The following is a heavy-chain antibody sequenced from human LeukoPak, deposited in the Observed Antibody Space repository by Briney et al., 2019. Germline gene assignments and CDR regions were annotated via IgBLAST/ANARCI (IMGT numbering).Heavy chain of an antibody. CDR1: GFTFSSYA. CDR3: ARGVAETFFDY. Sequence: GGSLRLSCAASGFTFSSYAMYWVRQAPGKGLEWVAVISYDGSDKFYADSVKGRFTISRDNSKNTLYLQMNSLRAEDTAVYYCARGVAETFFDYWGQGTLVTVSS. J-gene: IGHJ4*02. CDR2: ISYDGSDK. V-gene: IGHV3-30*04. D-gene: IGHD3-10*01.